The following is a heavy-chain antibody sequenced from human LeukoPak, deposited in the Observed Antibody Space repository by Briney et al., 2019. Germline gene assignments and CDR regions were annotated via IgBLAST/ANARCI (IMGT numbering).Heavy chain of an antibody. V-gene: IGHV4-34*01. CDR3: AATYYDILTGYYPYYFDY. D-gene: IGHD3-9*01. CDR2: INHSGST. J-gene: IGHJ4*02. CDR1: GRSFSGYY. Sequence: PSETLSLTCAVYGRSFSGYYWSWIRQPPGKGLEWIGEINHSGSTNYNPSLKSRVTISVDTSKNQFSLKLSSVTAADTAAYYCAATYYDILTGYYPYYFDYWGQGTLVTVSS.